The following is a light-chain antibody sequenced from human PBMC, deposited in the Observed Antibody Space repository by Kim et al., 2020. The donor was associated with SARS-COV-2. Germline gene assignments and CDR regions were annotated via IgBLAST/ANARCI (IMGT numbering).Light chain of an antibody. CDR1: QSVSSN. CDR2: DSS. Sequence: SLSPGERATLSCRASQSVSSNLAWYQQKPGQAPRLLIYDSSNRATGIPARFSGSGSGTDFTLTISSLEPEDFAVYYCQQRSNLITFGQGTRLEIK. V-gene: IGKV3-11*01. CDR3: QQRSNLIT. J-gene: IGKJ5*01.